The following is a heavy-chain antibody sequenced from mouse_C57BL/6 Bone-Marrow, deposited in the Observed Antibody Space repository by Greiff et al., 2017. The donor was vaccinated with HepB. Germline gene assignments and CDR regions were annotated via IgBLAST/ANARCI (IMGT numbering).Heavy chain of an antibody. CDR3: ARRDSSGYVAY. V-gene: IGHV1-81*01. Sequence: QVQLQQSGAELARPGASVKLSCKASGYTFTSYGISWVKQRTGQGLEWIGEIYPRSGNTYYNEKFKGKATLPADKSSSTAYMELRSLTSEDSAVYFCARRDSSGYVAYWGQGTLVTVSA. J-gene: IGHJ3*01. D-gene: IGHD3-2*02. CDR2: IYPRSGNT. CDR1: GYTFTSYG.